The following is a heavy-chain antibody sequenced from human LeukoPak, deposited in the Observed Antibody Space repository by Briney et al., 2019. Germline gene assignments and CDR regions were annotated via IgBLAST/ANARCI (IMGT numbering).Heavy chain of an antibody. CDR3: AIDELYYYDSSGYFSFDY. J-gene: IGHJ4*02. D-gene: IGHD3-22*01. CDR2: ISSSSSTI. Sequence: PGGSLRLSCAASGFTFSSYSMNWVRQAPGKGLEWVSYISSSSSTIYYADSVKGRFTISRDNAKNSLYLQMNSLRAEDTAVYYCAIDELYYYDSSGYFSFDYWGQGTLVTVSS. V-gene: IGHV3-48*01. CDR1: GFTFSSYS.